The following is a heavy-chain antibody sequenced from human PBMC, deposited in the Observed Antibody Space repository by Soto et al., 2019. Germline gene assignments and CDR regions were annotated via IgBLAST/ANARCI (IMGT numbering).Heavy chain of an antibody. CDR1: GGTFSTYT. CDR3: ARGLECRGYCLDKPTWFAP. CDR2: IIPFFGKP. Sequence: SSVKVSCKSSGGTFSTYTFSWVRQAPGQGLEWMGRIIPFFGKPYYAQKFQGRVTITADKSTSTVYMELSSLRSDETAVYFCARGLECRGYCLDKPTWFAPWGQGTMVTVSS. J-gene: IGHJ5*02. V-gene: IGHV1-69*06. D-gene: IGHD2-15*01.